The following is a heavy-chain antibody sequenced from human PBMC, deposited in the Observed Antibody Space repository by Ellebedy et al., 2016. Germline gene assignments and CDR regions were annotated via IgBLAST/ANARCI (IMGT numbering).Heavy chain of an antibody. V-gene: IGHV4-34*01. CDR3: ARGREWVDILAAEAMYYFDY. Sequence: SETLSLXXTVYGGSFSGYYWTWIRQPPGKGLEWIGEINHAGRTKYNPSLKSRVTISIDRSKNQVSLNLNSVTAADTAVYYCARGREWVDILAAEAMYYFDYWGQGTLVTVSS. CDR1: GGSFSGYY. CDR2: INHAGRT. D-gene: IGHD5-12*01. J-gene: IGHJ4*02.